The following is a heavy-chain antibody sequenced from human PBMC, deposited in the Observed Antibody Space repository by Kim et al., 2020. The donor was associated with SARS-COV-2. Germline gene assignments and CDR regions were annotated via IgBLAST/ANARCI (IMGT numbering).Heavy chain of an antibody. J-gene: IGHJ4*02. Sequence: YNPSLKSRVTISVETSKNQFSLKLSSVTAADTAVYYCARVMGSGSYLIGYWGQGTLVTVSS. CDR3: ARVMGSGSYLIGY. D-gene: IGHD1-26*01. V-gene: IGHV4-31*02.